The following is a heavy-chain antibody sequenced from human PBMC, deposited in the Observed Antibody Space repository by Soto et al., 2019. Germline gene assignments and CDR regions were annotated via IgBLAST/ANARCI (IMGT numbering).Heavy chain of an antibody. J-gene: IGHJ4*02. Sequence: ASVKVSCKASGYTLSNYAMHWVRQAPGQRLEWMGWINAGNGNTKYSQKFQGRVTITRDTSASTAYMELSSLRSEDTAVYYCATAEVYYYDSSGFFDYWGQGTLVTVSS. CDR1: GYTLSNYA. V-gene: IGHV1-3*01. D-gene: IGHD3-22*01. CDR3: ATAEVYYYDSSGFFDY. CDR2: INAGNGNT.